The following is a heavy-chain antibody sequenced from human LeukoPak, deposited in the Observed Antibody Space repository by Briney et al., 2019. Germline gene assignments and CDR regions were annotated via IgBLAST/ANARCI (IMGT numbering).Heavy chain of an antibody. CDR2: ISNGNT. Sequence: PGRSLRLSCAASGFPFSNHAMSWVRQPPGKGLEWVSAISNGNTYYADSVRGRFTISRDDSKNMVYLQMNSLRVEDTARYYCVREAGYCASVCLKSNWFDPWGQGTLVTVSS. CDR3: VREAGYCASVCLKSNWFDP. D-gene: IGHD2-21*02. J-gene: IGHJ5*02. CDR1: GFPFSNHA. V-gene: IGHV3-23*01.